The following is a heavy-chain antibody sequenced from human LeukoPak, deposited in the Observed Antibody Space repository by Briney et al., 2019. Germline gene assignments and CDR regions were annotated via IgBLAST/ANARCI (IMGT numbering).Heavy chain of an antibody. Sequence: PSETLSLTCTVSGGSISRYYLSWIRQPAGKGLEWMGRIYTSGSTKYNPSLKSRVTMSVDTSKNQFSLKLSSVTAADTAVYYCARGGGYDSLNFDYWGQGTLVTVSS. CDR2: IYTSGST. CDR3: ARGGGYDSLNFDY. J-gene: IGHJ4*02. V-gene: IGHV4-4*07. CDR1: GGSISRYY. D-gene: IGHD5-12*01.